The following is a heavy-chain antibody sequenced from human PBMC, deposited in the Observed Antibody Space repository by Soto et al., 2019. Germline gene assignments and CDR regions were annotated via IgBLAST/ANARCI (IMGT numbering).Heavy chain of an antibody. CDR2: IKQDGSEK. J-gene: IGHJ5*02. V-gene: IGHV3-7*01. CDR1: GFTFSSYW. D-gene: IGHD2-2*01. Sequence: EVQLVESGGGLVQPGGSLRLSCAASGFTFSSYWMSWVRQAPGKGLEWVANIKQDGSEKYYVDSVKGRCTISRDNAKNSLYLQMNSLRDEDTAVYYCARDLGHIVGVPAAIPSYWFDPWGQGTLVTVSS. CDR3: ARDLGHIVGVPAAIPSYWFDP.